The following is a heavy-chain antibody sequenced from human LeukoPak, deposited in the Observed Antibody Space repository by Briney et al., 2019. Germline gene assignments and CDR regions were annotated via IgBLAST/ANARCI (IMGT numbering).Heavy chain of an antibody. CDR3: ARHFSEYQLLRGGFFDY. Sequence: KPSETLSLTCAVSAHSISSGYYWGWIRQPPGKGREWIGIVYHSGSTYYNPSLRSRVTISVDTSKNQFSLKLNSVTAADTAVYYCARHFSEYQLLRGGFFDYWGQGTLVTVSS. CDR1: AHSISSGYY. CDR2: VYHSGST. D-gene: IGHD2-2*01. V-gene: IGHV4-38-2*01. J-gene: IGHJ4*02.